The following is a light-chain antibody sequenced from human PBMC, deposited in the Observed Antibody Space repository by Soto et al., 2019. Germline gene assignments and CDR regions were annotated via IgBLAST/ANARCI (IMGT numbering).Light chain of an antibody. Sequence: EIVMTQSPATLSVSPGERATLSCRASQSVSSDLAWYHQKPGQAPRLLIYGASSRATGIPDRFSGSGSGTDFTLTISRLEPEDFALYYCQQYGSSPITFGQGTRLEI. CDR3: QQYGSSPIT. CDR2: GAS. J-gene: IGKJ5*01. V-gene: IGKV3-20*01. CDR1: QSVSSD.